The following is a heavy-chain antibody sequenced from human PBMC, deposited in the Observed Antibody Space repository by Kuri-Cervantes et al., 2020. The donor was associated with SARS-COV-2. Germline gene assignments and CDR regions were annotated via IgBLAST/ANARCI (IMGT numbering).Heavy chain of an antibody. V-gene: IGHV4-59*11. J-gene: IGHJ4*02. CDR3: ARGQVGTLPSSYYFDY. CDR1: GGSISSHY. D-gene: IGHD2-21*02. Sequence: SETLSLTCTVSGGSISSHYWSWIRQPPGKGLEWIGYIYYSGSTNYNPSLKSRVTISVDTSKNQFSLKLSSVTAADTAVYYCARGQVGTLPSSYYFDYWGQGTLVPSPQ. CDR2: IYYSGST.